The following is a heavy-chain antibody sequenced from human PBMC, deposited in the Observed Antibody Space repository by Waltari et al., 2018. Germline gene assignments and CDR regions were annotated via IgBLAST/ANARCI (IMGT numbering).Heavy chain of an antibody. CDR3: PRGIDSSGFFDY. Sequence: EVQLLESGGGLVQPGGSLRLSCADSGFTFSTYALSWVRQAPGKGLEWVSAISGSGGSTYYADSVKGRFTISRDNSKNTLYLQMNSLRAEDTAVYYCPRGIDSSGFFDYWGQGTLVTVSS. CDR1: GFTFSTYA. D-gene: IGHD3-22*01. J-gene: IGHJ4*02. CDR2: ISGSGGST. V-gene: IGHV3-23*01.